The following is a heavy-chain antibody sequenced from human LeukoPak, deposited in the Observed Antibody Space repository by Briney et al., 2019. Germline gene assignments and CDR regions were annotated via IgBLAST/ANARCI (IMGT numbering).Heavy chain of an antibody. CDR3: ARDRVRDLTSYFGY. Sequence: SVTVSCMASGHTFAGYYLHWVRQAHGQGIEWKTCINPNNGVTSFAQRFRGRVTMTRDTSISAAYMELNSLRSDDTAVYYCARDRVRDLTSYFGYWGQGTLVTVSS. CDR2: INPNNGVT. D-gene: IGHD1-14*01. CDR1: GHTFAGYY. V-gene: IGHV1-2*02. J-gene: IGHJ4*02.